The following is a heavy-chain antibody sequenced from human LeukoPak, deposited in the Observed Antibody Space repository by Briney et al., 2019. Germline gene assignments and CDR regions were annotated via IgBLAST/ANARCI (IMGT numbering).Heavy chain of an antibody. Sequence: SETLSLICAVYGGSFSGYYWTWIRQAPGKGLEWIGEINPSGRISYNPSLKSRVTISVDTSKNQFSLKLSSVTAADTAVYYCVVVPAAIRSSFYYMDVWGKGTTVTVSS. D-gene: IGHD2-2*01. CDR2: INPSGRI. CDR1: GGSFSGYY. CDR3: VVVPAAIRSSFYYMDV. J-gene: IGHJ6*03. V-gene: IGHV4-34*01.